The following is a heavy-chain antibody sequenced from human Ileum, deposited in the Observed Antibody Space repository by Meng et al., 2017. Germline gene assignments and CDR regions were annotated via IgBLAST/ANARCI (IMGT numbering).Heavy chain of an antibody. J-gene: IGHJ4*02. Sequence: QVQLQESGLGLVKPSQTLSLTCSVPGGSFSSDNYYWTWIRQTPGKGLEWIGLTYYNGSPFYNPSLRSRVTISVDTSKDQFSLKLTSVTAADTAVYYCARERRHYYGSGSFDYWGQGILVTVSS. V-gene: IGHV4-30-4*01. CDR1: GGSFSSDNYY. CDR3: ARERRHYYGSGSFDY. D-gene: IGHD3-10*01. CDR2: TYYNGSP.